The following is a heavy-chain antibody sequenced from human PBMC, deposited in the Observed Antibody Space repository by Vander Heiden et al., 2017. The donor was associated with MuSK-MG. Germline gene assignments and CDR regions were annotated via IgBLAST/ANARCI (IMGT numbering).Heavy chain of an antibody. Sequence: EVQLVESGGGLVKPGGSLRLSCAASGFTFSSSSMNWVRQAPGKGLEWVSSISSSSSYIYYADSVKGRFTISRDNAKNSLYLQMNSLRAEDTAVYYCARVAGASGYYYYYYMDVWGKGTTGTVSS. V-gene: IGHV3-21*01. CDR3: ARVAGASGYYYYYYMDV. D-gene: IGHD1-26*01. CDR2: ISSSSSYI. J-gene: IGHJ6*03. CDR1: GFTFSSSS.